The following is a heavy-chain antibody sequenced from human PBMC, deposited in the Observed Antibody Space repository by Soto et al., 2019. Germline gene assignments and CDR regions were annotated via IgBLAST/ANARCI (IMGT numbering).Heavy chain of an antibody. CDR3: ARQIYYSGTGPYVESCVDS. CDR2: IDPSDSQT. J-gene: IGHJ5*02. CDR1: GYSFAGYW. D-gene: IGHD3-10*01. V-gene: IGHV5-10-1*01. Sequence: GASLMISCKGSGYSFAGYWITWVRQKPGKGLEWMGRIDPSDSQTYYSPSFRGHVTISVTKSITTVFLQWSSLRASDTAMYYCARQIYYSGTGPYVESCVDSWGQGNPGT.